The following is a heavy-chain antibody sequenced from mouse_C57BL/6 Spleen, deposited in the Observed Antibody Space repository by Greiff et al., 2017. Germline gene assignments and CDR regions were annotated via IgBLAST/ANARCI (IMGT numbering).Heavy chain of an antibody. CDR3: ARRGNGGGDMDY. J-gene: IGHJ4*01. CDR1: GYTFTSYW. V-gene: IGHV1-52*01. D-gene: IGHD2-1*01. CDR2: IDPSDSET. Sequence: QVQLQQPGAELVRPGSSVKLSCKASGYTFTSYWMHWVKQRPIQGLEWIGNIDPSDSETHYNQKFKDKATLTVEKSSSTAYMQLSSLTSEDYEVYYCARRGNGGGDMDYWGQGTSVTVSS.